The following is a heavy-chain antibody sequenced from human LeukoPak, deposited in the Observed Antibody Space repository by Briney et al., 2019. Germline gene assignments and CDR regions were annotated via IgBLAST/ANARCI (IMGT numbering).Heavy chain of an antibody. CDR3: AKDRGVRGFYDAFDI. CDR2: ISGSGGST. D-gene: IGHD3-10*01. V-gene: IGHV3-23*01. J-gene: IGHJ3*02. CDR1: GFTFSSYA. Sequence: GGSLRLSCAASGFTFSSYAMSWVRQAPGKGLEWVSAISGSGGSTYYADSVKGRFTISRDNSKNTLYLQMNSLRAEDTAVYCCAKDRGVRGFYDAFDIWGQGTMVTVSS.